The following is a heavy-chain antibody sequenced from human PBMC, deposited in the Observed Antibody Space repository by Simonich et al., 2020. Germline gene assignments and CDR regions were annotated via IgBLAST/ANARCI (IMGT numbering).Heavy chain of an antibody. J-gene: IGHJ6*03. D-gene: IGHD2-15*01. V-gene: IGHV1-69*06. CDR1: GGTFRSYA. Sequence: QVQLVQSGAEVKKPGSSVKVSCKASGGTFRSYAISWVRQAPGQGLEWMGGINTILGKANYAKKFQGRVTITADKSTSTAYMELSSLRSEDTAVYYCARGGLADRRIVYYYYMDVWGKGTTVTVSS. CDR3: ARGGLADRRIVYYYYMDV. CDR2: INTILGKA.